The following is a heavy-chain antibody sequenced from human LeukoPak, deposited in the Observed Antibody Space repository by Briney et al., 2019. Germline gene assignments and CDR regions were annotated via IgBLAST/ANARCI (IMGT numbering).Heavy chain of an antibody. V-gene: IGHV4-59*08. CDR1: GGSISHHY. CDR2: IYYSGST. Sequence: PSETLSLTCTVSGGSISHHYWSWIRQPPGKGLEWIGYIYYSGSTNYNPSLKSRVTISVDTSKNQFSLKLGSVTAADTAVYYCARRGNWYFDLWGRGTLVTVSS. CDR3: ARRGNWYFDL. J-gene: IGHJ2*01. D-gene: IGHD1-14*01.